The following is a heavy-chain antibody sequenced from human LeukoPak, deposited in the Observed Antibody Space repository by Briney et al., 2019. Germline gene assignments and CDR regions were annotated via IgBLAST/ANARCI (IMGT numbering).Heavy chain of an antibody. CDR3: AGTLMATITGPDWYFDL. D-gene: IGHD5-24*01. Sequence: PSETLSLTCTVSGGSISSSSYYWGWIRQPPGKGLEWIGSIYYSGSTYYSPSLKSRVTISVDRSKNQLSLKLSSVTAADTAVYYCAGTLMATITGPDWYFDLWGRGTLVTVSS. J-gene: IGHJ2*01. V-gene: IGHV4-39*07. CDR2: IYYSGST. CDR1: GGSISSSSYY.